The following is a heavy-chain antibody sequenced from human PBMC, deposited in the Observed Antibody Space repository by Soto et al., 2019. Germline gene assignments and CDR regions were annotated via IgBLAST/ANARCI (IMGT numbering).Heavy chain of an antibody. J-gene: IGHJ4*02. CDR3: ARDHPHSYGIYYFDY. CDR2: IFYSGST. CDR1: GGSISNLN. D-gene: IGHD5-18*01. Sequence: SENLSLNYTVSGGSISNLNWNWIRKPPGKGLEWIGSIFYSGSTTYNPSLKSRVTISADTSKNQVSLKLTSVTAADTAVYYCARDHPHSYGIYYFDYWGQGTLVTVSS. V-gene: IGHV4-59*01.